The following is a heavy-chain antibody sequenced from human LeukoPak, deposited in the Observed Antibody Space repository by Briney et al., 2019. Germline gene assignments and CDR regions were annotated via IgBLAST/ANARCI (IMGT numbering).Heavy chain of an antibody. CDR3: ARHDYYDSSGPDY. Sequence: GGSLRLSCAAPGFTVSSNYMSWVRQAPGKGLEWVSVIYSGGSTYYADSVKGRFTISRDNSKNTLYLQMNSLRAEDTAVYYCARHDYYDSSGPDYWGQGTLVTVSS. V-gene: IGHV3-66*04. J-gene: IGHJ4*02. CDR2: IYSGGST. D-gene: IGHD3-22*01. CDR1: GFTVSSNY.